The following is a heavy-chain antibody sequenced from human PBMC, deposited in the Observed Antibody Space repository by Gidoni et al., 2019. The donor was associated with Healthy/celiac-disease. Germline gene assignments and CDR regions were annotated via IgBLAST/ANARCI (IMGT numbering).Heavy chain of an antibody. CDR1: GFTFRYCY. D-gene: IGHD2-2*01. CDR2: ISSSSSYT. V-gene: IGHV3-11*05. Sequence: QVQLVESGGGLVKPAGSLRLSCAAPGFTFRYCYMSWIRQAPGKGLAWVSYISSSSSYTNYADSVKGRFTISRDNAKNSLYLQMNSLRAEDTAVYYCARDPSVYCSSTSCSAGAFDIWGQGTMVTVSS. J-gene: IGHJ3*02. CDR3: ARDPSVYCSSTSCSAGAFDI.